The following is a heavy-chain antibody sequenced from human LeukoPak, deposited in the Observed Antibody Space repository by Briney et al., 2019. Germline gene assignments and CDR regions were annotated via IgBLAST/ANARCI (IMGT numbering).Heavy chain of an antibody. V-gene: IGHV3-74*01. D-gene: IGHD3-9*01. CDR2: INSDGSST. CDR3: ARVGQAGYVDYPLDY. CDR1: GFTFRGYW. Sequence: QPGGSLRLSCAASGFTFRGYWMHWVRQAPGKGLMWVSRINSDGSSTSYADSVKGRFTISRDNAKNTLYLQMNSLRAEDTAVFYCARVGQAGYVDYPLDYRGQGTLVTVSS. J-gene: IGHJ4*02.